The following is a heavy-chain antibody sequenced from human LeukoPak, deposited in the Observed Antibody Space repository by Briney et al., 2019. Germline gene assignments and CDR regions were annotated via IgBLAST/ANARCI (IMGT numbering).Heavy chain of an antibody. J-gene: IGHJ4*02. CDR2: IRDSGGST. Sequence: GGSLRLSCAASGFTFSSYAMSWVRQAPGKGLEWVSAIRDSGGSTYYADSVKGRFTISRDNSKNTLYLQMNSLRAEDTAVYYCAKDYLYYYDSSGYYPDYWGQGTLVTVSS. CDR3: AKDYLYYYDSSGYYPDY. CDR1: GFTFSSYA. V-gene: IGHV3-23*01. D-gene: IGHD3-22*01.